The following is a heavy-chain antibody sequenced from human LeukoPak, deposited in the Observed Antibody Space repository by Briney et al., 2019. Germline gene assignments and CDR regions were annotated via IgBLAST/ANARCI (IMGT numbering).Heavy chain of an antibody. D-gene: IGHD6-19*01. CDR3: ARLKHGGAVAGTD. CDR1: GYSFTTYW. J-gene: IGHJ4*02. Sequence: GESLKISCKGSGYSFTTYWIGWVRQMPDKGLEWMGIIYPGDSDTRYSPSFQGQVTISADKSISTAYLQWSSLKASDTAVYYCARLKHGGAVAGTDWGQGTLVTVSS. CDR2: IYPGDSDT. V-gene: IGHV5-51*01.